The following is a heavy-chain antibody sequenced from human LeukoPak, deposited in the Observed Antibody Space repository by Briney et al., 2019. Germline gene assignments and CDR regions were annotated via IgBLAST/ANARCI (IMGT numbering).Heavy chain of an antibody. CDR3: ARKSCGYYFDY. D-gene: IGHD3-22*01. CDR2: IDWDDEK. V-gene: IGHV2-70*04. Sequence: SGPTLVNPTQTLTLTCTFSGFSLSISGMRVSWIRQPPGKALEWLARIDWDDEKFYSTSLKTRLTISKDTSKNQVVLTMTNMDPVDTATYYCARKSCGYYFDYWGQGTLVTVSS. CDR1: GFSLSISGMR. J-gene: IGHJ4*02.